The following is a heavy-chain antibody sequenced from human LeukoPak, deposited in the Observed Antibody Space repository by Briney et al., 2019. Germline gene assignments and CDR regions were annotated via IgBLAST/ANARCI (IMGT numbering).Heavy chain of an antibody. Sequence: SETLSLTCAVYGGSFSGYYWSWIRQPPGKGLEWIGEINHSGSTNYNPSLKSRVTISVDTSKNQFSLKLSSGTAADTAVYYCARVVHDYGDYVGWFDPWGQGTLVTVSS. CDR3: ARVVHDYGDYVGWFDP. J-gene: IGHJ5*02. CDR2: INHSGST. CDR1: GGSFSGYY. D-gene: IGHD4-17*01. V-gene: IGHV4-34*01.